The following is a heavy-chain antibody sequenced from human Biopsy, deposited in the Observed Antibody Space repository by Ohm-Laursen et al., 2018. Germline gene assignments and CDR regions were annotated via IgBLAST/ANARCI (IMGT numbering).Heavy chain of an antibody. J-gene: IGHJ1*01. V-gene: IGHV1-69*06. D-gene: IGHD3-9*01. Sequence: SSVKVSCKAPEGTFSNYGVNWVRQAPGQGLEWLGGNIPILGTGNYAHQFQDRVTVVADTSTSTATMELRSLRSDDTTVYYCATKLTGYFHHWGQGTLVIVSS. CDR1: EGTFSNYG. CDR3: ATKLTGYFHH. CDR2: NIPILGTG.